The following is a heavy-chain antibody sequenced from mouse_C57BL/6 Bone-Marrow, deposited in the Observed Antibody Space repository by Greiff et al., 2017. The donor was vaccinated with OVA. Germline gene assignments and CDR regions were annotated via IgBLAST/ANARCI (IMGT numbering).Heavy chain of an antibody. CDR2: IWSGGST. CDR3: AGYYYGSSPFAY. Sequence: QVQLQQSGPGLVQPSQSLSITCTVSGFSLTSYGVHWVRQSPGKGLEWLGVIWSGGSTDYNAAFISRLSISKDNSKSQVFFKMNSLQADDTAIYYCAGYYYGSSPFAYWGQGTLVTVSA. CDR1: GFSLTSYG. D-gene: IGHD1-1*01. V-gene: IGHV2-2*01. J-gene: IGHJ3*01.